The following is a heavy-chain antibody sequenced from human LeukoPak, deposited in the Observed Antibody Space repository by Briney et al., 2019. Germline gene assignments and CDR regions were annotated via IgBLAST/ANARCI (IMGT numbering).Heavy chain of an antibody. Sequence: GGSLRLSCAASGFTFSSYSMTWVRLAPGKGLEWVANIKKDGRDKYYVDFVKGRFTISKDNAKNSVYLQMNSLRADDTAVYYCARDSGMGFDYWGQGTLVTVSS. CDR3: ARDSGMGFDY. J-gene: IGHJ4*02. V-gene: IGHV3-7*01. CDR1: GFTFSSYS. D-gene: IGHD1-14*01. CDR2: IKKDGRDK.